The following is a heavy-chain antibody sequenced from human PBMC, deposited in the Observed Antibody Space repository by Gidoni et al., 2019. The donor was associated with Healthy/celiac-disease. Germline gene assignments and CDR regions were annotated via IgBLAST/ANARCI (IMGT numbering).Heavy chain of an antibody. V-gene: IGHV3-21*01. D-gene: IGHD3-22*01. CDR2: ISSSSSYI. CDR3: ARDMYYYDSSGYYGYYFDY. CDR1: GFTFSRYS. J-gene: IGHJ4*02. Sequence: EVQLVESGGGLVKPGGSLRLSCAASGFTFSRYSMHWVRQAPGKGLAWVSSISSSSSYIYYADSVKGRITNSRDNAKNSLYLQMNSLRAEDTAVYYCARDMYYYDSSGYYGYYFDYWGQGTLVTVSS.